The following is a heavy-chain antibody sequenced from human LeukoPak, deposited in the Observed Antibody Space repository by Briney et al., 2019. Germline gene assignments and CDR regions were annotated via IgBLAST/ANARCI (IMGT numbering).Heavy chain of an antibody. CDR2: IIPILGIA. CDR3: AREDIAPSRGDFDY. J-gene: IGHJ4*02. D-gene: IGHD5-12*01. CDR1: GGTFSSYA. V-gene: IGHV1-69*04. Sequence: GASVKVSCKASGGTFSSYAISWVRQAPGQGLEWMGRIIPILGIANYAQKFQGRVTITADKSTSTAYMELSSLRSEDTAVYYCAREDIAPSRGDFDYWGQGTLVTVSS.